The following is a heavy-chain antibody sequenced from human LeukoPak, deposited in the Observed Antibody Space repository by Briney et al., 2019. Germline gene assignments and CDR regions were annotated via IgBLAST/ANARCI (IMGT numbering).Heavy chain of an antibody. J-gene: IGHJ4*02. CDR3: ARDQEAFDY. Sequence: ASVKVSRKASGYSFTSNYIHWVQQAPGQGLEWMGMIYPRDGSTSYAQKFQGRVTVTRDTSTSTVHMELSGLRSEDTAVYYCARDQEAFDYWGQGTLVTVSS. CDR2: IYPRDGST. CDR1: GYSFTSNY. V-gene: IGHV1-46*01.